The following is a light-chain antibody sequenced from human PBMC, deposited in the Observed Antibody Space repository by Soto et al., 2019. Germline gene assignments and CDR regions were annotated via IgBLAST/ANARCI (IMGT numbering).Light chain of an antibody. Sequence: QSVLTQPASASGSPGQSITISCTGTVTDIGKFNFVSWYQQYPGKAPRCLIYEVSKRPSGVSDRFSGSKSGNLASLTISGLLAEDEADYYCCAYAGSSNLVFGGGTKVTVL. CDR3: CAYAGSSNLV. CDR2: EVS. V-gene: IGLV2-23*02. J-gene: IGLJ2*01. CDR1: VTDIGKFNF.